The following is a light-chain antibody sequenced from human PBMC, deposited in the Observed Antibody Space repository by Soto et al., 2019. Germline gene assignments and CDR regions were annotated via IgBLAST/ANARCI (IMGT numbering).Light chain of an antibody. CDR1: QSITST. Sequence: EIVMTQFPVTLSVSPGERVILSCRASQSITSTLAWYQQKPGQAPRLLIYATSTRAADIPARFSGSGSGTEFTLTISSLQSEDFAIYYCQQYNRWPPLTFGGGTRVEIK. J-gene: IGKJ4*01. V-gene: IGKV3-15*01. CDR3: QQYNRWPPLT. CDR2: ATS.